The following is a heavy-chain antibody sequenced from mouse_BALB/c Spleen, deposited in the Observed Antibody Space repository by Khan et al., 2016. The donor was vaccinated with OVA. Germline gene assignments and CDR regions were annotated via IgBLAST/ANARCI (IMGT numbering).Heavy chain of an antibody. V-gene: IGHV5-6-3*01. J-gene: IGHJ2*01. CDR2: IDSNGGST. CDR1: RFTISSYG. CDR3: ERMAN. Sequence: VQLVESGRGIVQPGGSLKLSCAASRFTISSYGMPSVRQTPDKSLELVATIDSNGGSTDYPDSVKRRSTISGDNAKNALYLQVRSLKSWDKAMYYCERMANWGQGTALTVSS. D-gene: IGHD1-2*01.